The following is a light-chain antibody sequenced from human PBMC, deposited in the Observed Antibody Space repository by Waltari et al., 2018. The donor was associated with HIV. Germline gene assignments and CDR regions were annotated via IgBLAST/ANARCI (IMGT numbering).Light chain of an antibody. CDR3: QQRSDSPPST. CDR2: DAI. J-gene: IGKJ4*01. Sequence: EIVLTQSPATLSLSPGETATLSCRASQSVGSYLAWYQQKPGRAPRLLIYDAINRATGIPARFSGSGSETDFTLTISSLEPEDFAVYYCQQRSDSPPSTFGGGTKVEI. CDR1: QSVGSY. V-gene: IGKV3-11*01.